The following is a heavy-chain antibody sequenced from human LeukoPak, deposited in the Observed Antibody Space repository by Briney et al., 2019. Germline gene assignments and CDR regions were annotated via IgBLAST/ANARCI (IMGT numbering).Heavy chain of an antibody. CDR1: GFTFSSYG. J-gene: IGHJ3*02. Sequence: PGGSLRLSCAASGFTFSSYGMHWVRQAPGKGLEWVAFIRYDESNRYYVDSVQGRFTISRDNAKNSLYLLMNSLRAEDTAVYYCARVRYCSSTSCLDAFDIWGQGTMVTVSS. D-gene: IGHD2-2*01. V-gene: IGHV3-30*02. CDR3: ARVRYCSSTSCLDAFDI. CDR2: IRYDESNR.